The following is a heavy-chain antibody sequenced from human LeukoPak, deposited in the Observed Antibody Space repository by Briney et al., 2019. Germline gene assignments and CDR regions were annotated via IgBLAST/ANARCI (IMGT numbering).Heavy chain of an antibody. V-gene: IGHV4-4*07. CDR2: IYTSGST. CDR3: ASALEWELLGFDAFDI. J-gene: IGHJ3*02. CDR1: GGSISSYY. Sequence: PSETLSLTYTVSGGSISSYYWSWIRQPAGKGLEWIGRIYTSGSTNCNPSLKSRVTMSVDTSKNQFSLKLSSVTAAHTAVYYCASALEWELLGFDAFDIWGQGTMVTVSS. D-gene: IGHD1-26*01.